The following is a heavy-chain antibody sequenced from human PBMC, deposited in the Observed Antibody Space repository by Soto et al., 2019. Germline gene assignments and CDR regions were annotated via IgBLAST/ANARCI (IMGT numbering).Heavy chain of an antibody. CDR3: ARGNYGGNSDYYYGMDV. V-gene: IGHV4-34*01. J-gene: IGHJ6*02. CDR1: GGSFSGYY. CDR2: INHSGST. D-gene: IGHD4-17*01. Sequence: SETLSLTCAVYGGSFSGYYWGWIRQPPGKGLEWIGEINHSGSTNYNPSHKSRLTISVDTSKNQFSRKLSSVTAADTAVYYCARGNYGGNSDYYYGMDVWGQGTTVTVSS.